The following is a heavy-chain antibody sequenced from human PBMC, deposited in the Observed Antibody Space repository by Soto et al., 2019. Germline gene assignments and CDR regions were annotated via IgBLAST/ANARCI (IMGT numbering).Heavy chain of an antibody. V-gene: IGHV3-30*18. CDR1: GFTFSSYG. J-gene: IGHJ4*02. CDR3: AKEGGLSGSYYISSSYYFDY. Sequence: QVQLVESGGGVVQPGRSLRLSCVASGFTFSSYGMHWVRQAPGKGLEWVAIISYDGSNTYYADSVKGRFTISRDNSKNTLYLRMNSLRAEDTSVYYCAKEGGLSGSYYISSSYYFDYWGQGTLVTVSP. D-gene: IGHD1-26*01. CDR2: ISYDGSNT.